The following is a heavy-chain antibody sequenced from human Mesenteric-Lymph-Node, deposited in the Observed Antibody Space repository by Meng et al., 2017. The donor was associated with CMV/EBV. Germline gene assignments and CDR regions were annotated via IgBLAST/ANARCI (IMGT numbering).Heavy chain of an antibody. J-gene: IGHJ4*02. CDR3: AKSRSSTPGIVDD. D-gene: IGHD2/OR15-2a*01. V-gene: IGHV4-61*08. CDR2: IYGTGIT. CDR1: GVSATSGAYH. Sequence: QGQVQVAVPGLGKPSYTLSLTFIVSGVSATSGAYHWSWIRQSPGKGLEWIGYIYGTGITIYNPSLKSRVTILLETSKNQFSLKLNSVTTADTAVYYCAKSRSSTPGIVDDWGQGTLVTVSS.